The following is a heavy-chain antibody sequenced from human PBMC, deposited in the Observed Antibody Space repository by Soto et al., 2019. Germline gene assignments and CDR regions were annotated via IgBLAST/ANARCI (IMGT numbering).Heavy chain of an antibody. CDR3: ARGPIRSGTTNRCFDT. CDR2: INHSGST. Sequence: SETLSLTCAVYGGSFSGYYWSWIRQPPGKGLEWIGEINHSGSTNYNPSLKSRVTISVDTSKNQFSLKLSSVTAADTAVYYCARGPIRSGTTNRCFDTWGQGTLVTVSS. J-gene: IGHJ5*02. D-gene: IGHD1-1*01. CDR1: GGSFSGYY. V-gene: IGHV4-34*01.